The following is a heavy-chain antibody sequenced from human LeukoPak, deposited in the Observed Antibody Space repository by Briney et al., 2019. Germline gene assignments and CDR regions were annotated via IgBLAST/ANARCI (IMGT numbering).Heavy chain of an antibody. D-gene: IGHD6-6*01. CDR2: ISGSGGST. CDR3: AKDPSIAARLY. Sequence: GGSLRLPCAASGFTFSSYAMSWVRQAPGKGLEWVSAISGSGGSTYYADSVKGRFTISRDNSKNTLYPQMNSLRAEDTAVYYCAKDPSIAARLYWGQGTLVTVSS. V-gene: IGHV3-23*01. J-gene: IGHJ4*02. CDR1: GFTFSSYA.